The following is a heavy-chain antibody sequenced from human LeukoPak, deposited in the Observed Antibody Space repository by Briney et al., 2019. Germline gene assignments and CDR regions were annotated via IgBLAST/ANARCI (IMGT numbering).Heavy chain of an antibody. CDR1: GFAFSSYA. Sequence: PGGSLRLSCAASGFAFSSYAMSWVRQAPGKGLEWGSAISGSGGSTYYADSVTGRFTISRDNSKNTLYLQMNSLRAEDTAVYYCAKAPVYDFWSGYLDYWGQGTLVTVSS. J-gene: IGHJ4*02. CDR2: ISGSGGST. D-gene: IGHD3-3*01. CDR3: AKAPVYDFWSGYLDY. V-gene: IGHV3-23*01.